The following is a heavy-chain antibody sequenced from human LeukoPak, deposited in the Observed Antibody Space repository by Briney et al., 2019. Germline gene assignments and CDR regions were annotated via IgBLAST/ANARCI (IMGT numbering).Heavy chain of an antibody. CDR1: GITFSSFG. V-gene: IGHV3-33*06. Sequence: GRSLRLSCAASGITFSSFGVHWVRQAPGKGLEWVAVIWNDGSNTYYADSVRGRFTISRDNSKNTLYLQMNSLRAEDTAVYYCANRDCSGGSCYPNHWGQGTLVTVSS. CDR2: IWNDGSNT. CDR3: ANRDCSGGSCYPNH. J-gene: IGHJ4*02. D-gene: IGHD2-15*01.